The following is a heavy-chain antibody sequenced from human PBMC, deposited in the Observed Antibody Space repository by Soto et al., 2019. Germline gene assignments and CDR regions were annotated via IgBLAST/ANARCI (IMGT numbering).Heavy chain of an antibody. V-gene: IGHV1-18*01. CDR1: GYTFTSYG. CDR3: ARDFRNSCIGTRCIYFVY. J-gene: IGHJ4*02. Sequence: QVQLVQSGAEVKEPGASVRVSCKASGYTFTSYGFSWVRQAPGQGLEWVAWIDANNADPNSAEKFQGRVTLTTDTSTSAAYMERRGLRSDDTAVYYCARDFRNSCIGTRCIYFVYWGQGTLVTVSS. D-gene: IGHD2-2*01. CDR2: IDANNADP.